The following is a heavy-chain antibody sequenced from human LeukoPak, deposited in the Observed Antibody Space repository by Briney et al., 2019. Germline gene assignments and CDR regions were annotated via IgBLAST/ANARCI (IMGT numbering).Heavy chain of an antibody. V-gene: IGHV4-4*01. CDR1: GDSISSSNW. D-gene: IGHD3-10*01. Sequence: SGTRSLTCAVSGDSISSSNWWSWVRQPPGKGLEWIGEIYHGGTTNYNPSFKSRVTISVDKSKNQFSLTLSSVTAADTAVYCCARVSYGSGNYEGRDWGQGTLVTVSS. J-gene: IGHJ4*02. CDR2: IYHGGTT. CDR3: ARVSYGSGNYEGRD.